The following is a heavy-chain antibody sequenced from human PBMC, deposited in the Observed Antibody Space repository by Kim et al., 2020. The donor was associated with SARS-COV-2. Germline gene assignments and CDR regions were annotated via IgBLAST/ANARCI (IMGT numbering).Heavy chain of an antibody. CDR2: IYYSGST. CDR3: ARVSQLGSYYYYYYGMDV. CDR1: GGSISSYY. Sequence: SETLSLTCTVSGGSISSYYWSWIRQPPGKGLEWIGYIYYSGSTNYNPSLKSRVTISVDTSKNQFSLKLSSVTAADTAVYYCARVSQLGSYYYYYYGMDVWGQGTTVTVSS. V-gene: IGHV4-59*13. D-gene: IGHD6-13*01. J-gene: IGHJ6*02.